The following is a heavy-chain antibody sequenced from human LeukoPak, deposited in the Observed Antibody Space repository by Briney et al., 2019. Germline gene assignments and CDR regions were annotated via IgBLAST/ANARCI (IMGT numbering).Heavy chain of an antibody. CDR3: ALGSYSSPVH. V-gene: IGHV4-34*01. J-gene: IGHJ4*02. D-gene: IGHD1-26*01. CDR1: GGSFSGYY. Sequence: SETLSLTCAVYGGSFSGYYWSWIRQPPGKGLEWIGEINHSGSTNYNPSLKSRVTISVDTSKNQSSLKLSSVTAADTAVYYCALGSYSSPVHWGQGTLVTVSS. CDR2: INHSGST.